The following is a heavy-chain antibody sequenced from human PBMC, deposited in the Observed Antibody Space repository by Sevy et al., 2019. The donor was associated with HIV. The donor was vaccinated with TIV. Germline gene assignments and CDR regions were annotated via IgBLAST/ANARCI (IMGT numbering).Heavy chain of an antibody. Sequence: ASVKVSCETSGYTFTYYYIHWVRQAPGQGLEWMGWINPSSGGTQYAQKFQGRVSVTSDTSRRTPYMELRRLRSDDTALYYCARQVDNWFDPWGQGTPVTVSS. V-gene: IGHV1-2*02. J-gene: IGHJ5*02. CDR3: ARQVDNWFDP. CDR2: INPSSGGT. CDR1: GYTFTYYY. D-gene: IGHD2-15*01.